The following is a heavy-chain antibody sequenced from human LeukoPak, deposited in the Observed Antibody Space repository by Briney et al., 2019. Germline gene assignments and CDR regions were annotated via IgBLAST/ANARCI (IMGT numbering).Heavy chain of an antibody. CDR1: GYTFTSYG. CDR3: AATEATAAIERGEGTFEI. J-gene: IGHJ3*02. D-gene: IGHD6-13*01. CDR2: ISAYNGNT. Sequence: ASVTVSCKASGYTFTSYGISWVRQAPGQGLEWMGWISAYNGNTNYAQKFQGRVTMTEDTSTDTVHMDLNSLRSDDTAFYYCAATEATAAIERGEGTFEIWGQGTMVIVSS. V-gene: IGHV1-18*01.